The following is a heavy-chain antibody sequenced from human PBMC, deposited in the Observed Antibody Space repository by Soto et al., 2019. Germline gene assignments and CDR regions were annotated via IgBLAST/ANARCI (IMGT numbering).Heavy chain of an antibody. CDR2: INHSGRT. CDR3: ARDKIPGPFDS. V-gene: IGHV4-34*01. Sequence: PETMSLTSTVSSPSTSSYSWTWISQPPGTGLEWIEEINHSGRTNYNPSLKSRVTISVDTSKNQFSLKLTSVTAAVTAVYHCARDKIPGPFDSWGQGTLV. CDR1: SPSTSSYS. J-gene: IGHJ5*01. D-gene: IGHD2-21*01.